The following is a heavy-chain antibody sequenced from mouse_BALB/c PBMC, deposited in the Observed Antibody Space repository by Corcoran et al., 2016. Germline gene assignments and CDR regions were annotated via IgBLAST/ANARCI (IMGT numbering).Heavy chain of an antibody. Sequence: QIQLVQSGPELKKPGETVKISCKASGYTFTNYGMNWVKQAPGKGLKWMGWINTYTGEPTYADDFKGRFAFSLETSASTAYLQINNLKNEDTATYFCARGVYYDYLSYYFDYWGQGTTLTVSS. V-gene: IGHV9-3-1*01. CDR1: GYTFTNYG. D-gene: IGHD2-4*01. J-gene: IGHJ2*01. CDR2: INTYTGEP. CDR3: ARGVYYDYLSYYFDY.